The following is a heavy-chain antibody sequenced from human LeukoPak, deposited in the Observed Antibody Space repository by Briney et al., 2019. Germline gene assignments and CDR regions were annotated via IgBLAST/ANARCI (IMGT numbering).Heavy chain of an antibody. J-gene: IGHJ4*02. V-gene: IGHV4-59*01. CDR2: IYYSGST. D-gene: IGHD6-19*01. CDR3: ARGVGYSSGWYPY. CDR1: GDSISSYY. Sequence: SETLSLTCTVSGDSISSYYWSWIRQPPGKGLEWIGYIYYSGSTNCNPSLKSRVTISVDTSKNQFSLKLSSVTAADTAVYYCARGVGYSSGWYPYWGQGTLVTVSS.